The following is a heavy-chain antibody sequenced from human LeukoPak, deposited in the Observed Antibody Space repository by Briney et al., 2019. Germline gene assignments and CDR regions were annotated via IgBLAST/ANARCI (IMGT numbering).Heavy chain of an antibody. V-gene: IGHV1-46*01. CDR2: INPSGGST. CDR3: ARDVGVAVYYMDV. J-gene: IGHJ6*03. D-gene: IGHD1-26*01. CDR1: GYTFTSYH. Sequence: ASVKVSCKAPGYTFTSYHMHWVRQAPGQGLEWMGIINPSGGSTSYAQKFQGRVSMTRDTSTSTVYMELSSLRSEDTAVYYCARDVGVAVYYMDVWGKGTTVTVSS.